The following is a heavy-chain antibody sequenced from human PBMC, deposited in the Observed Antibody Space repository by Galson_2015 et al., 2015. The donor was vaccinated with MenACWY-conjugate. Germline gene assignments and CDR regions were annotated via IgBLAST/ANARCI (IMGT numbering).Heavy chain of an antibody. D-gene: IGHD3-10*01. CDR3: AREAGFGESIRGWFDP. CDR2: ISSGSIYT. CDR1: GFTFSDYY. V-gene: IGHV3-11*05. J-gene: IGHJ5*02. Sequence: SLRLSCAASGFTFSDYYMSWICQAPGKGLEWVSYISSGSIYTNYADSVKGRFTISRDNAKNSLYLRMNSLRAEDTAVYYCAREAGFGESIRGWFDPWGQGTLVTVSS.